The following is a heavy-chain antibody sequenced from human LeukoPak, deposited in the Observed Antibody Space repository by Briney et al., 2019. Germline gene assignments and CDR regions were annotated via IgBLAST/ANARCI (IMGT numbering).Heavy chain of an antibody. V-gene: IGHV3-30*18. D-gene: IGHD6-19*01. J-gene: IGHJ4*02. CDR1: GFTFSAYG. CDR2: ISYDGSNK. CDR3: AKELTRPNRPVAGLNY. Sequence: GGSLRLSCAASGFTFSAYGMHWVRQAPGKGLEWVAIISYDGSNKYYPDSVKGRFTISRDDSKDTLYLQMNSLRTEDTAVYYCAKELTRPNRPVAGLNYWGQGTLVTVSS.